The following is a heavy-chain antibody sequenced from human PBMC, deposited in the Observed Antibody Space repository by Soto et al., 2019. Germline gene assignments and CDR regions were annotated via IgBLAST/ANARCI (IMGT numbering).Heavy chain of an antibody. D-gene: IGHD6-13*01. J-gene: IGHJ4*02. CDR2: WYRSGVT. CDR3: ARSSWIQRLDY. Sequence: SETLSLTCDVSGYSISSGYFWGWIRQPPGKGLEWIGSWYRSGVTYYNPSLKGRVTMSVDTSKNQFSLKLNSVTAADTAVYYCARSSWIQRLDYWGQGTLVTVSS. V-gene: IGHV4-38-2*01. CDR1: GYSISSGYF.